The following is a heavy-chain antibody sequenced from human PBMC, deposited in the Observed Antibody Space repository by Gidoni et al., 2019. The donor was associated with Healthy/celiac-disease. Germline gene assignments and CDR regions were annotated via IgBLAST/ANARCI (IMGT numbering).Heavy chain of an antibody. V-gene: IGHV1-2*04. D-gene: IGHD1-26*01. Sequence: QVQLVQSGAEVKKPGASAKVSCKASGYTCTGYYMHWVRQAPGQGLEWMGWINPNSGGTNYAQKFQGWVTMTRDTFISTAYMELSRLRSDDTAVYYCARGWALGATSWFDPWGQGTLVTVSS. J-gene: IGHJ5*02. CDR2: INPNSGGT. CDR1: GYTCTGYY. CDR3: ARGWALGATSWFDP.